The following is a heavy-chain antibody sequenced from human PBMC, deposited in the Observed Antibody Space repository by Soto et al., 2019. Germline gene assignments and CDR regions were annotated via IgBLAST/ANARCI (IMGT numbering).Heavy chain of an antibody. CDR2: ISYDGSNK. CDR1: GFTFSSYA. D-gene: IGHD6-13*01. V-gene: IGHV3-30-3*01. Sequence: LRLSCAASGFTFSSYAMHWVRQAPGKGLEWVAVISYDGSNKYYADSVKGRFTISRDNAKNTVSLQMNSLRAEDTGVYYCAKDSWYFDLWSQGSLVTVSS. CDR3: AKDSWYFDL. J-gene: IGHJ4*02.